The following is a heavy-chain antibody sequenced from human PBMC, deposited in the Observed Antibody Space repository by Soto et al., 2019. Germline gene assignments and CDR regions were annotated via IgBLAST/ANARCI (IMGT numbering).Heavy chain of an antibody. CDR2: IIPIFGTA. D-gene: IGHD5-18*01. CDR3: AIYVVDTAMVANWFDP. CDR1: GGTFSSYA. V-gene: IGHV1-69*13. J-gene: IGHJ5*02. Sequence: GASVKVSCKASGGTFSSYAISWVRQAPGQGLEWMGGIIPIFGTANYAQKFQGRVTITADESTSTAYMELSSLRSEDTAVYYCAIYVVDTAMVANWFDPWGQGTLVTVSS.